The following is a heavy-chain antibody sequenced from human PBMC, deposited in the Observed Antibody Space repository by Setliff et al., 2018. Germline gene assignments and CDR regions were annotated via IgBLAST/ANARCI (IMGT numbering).Heavy chain of an antibody. V-gene: IGHV4-59*12. CDR1: GGSISSYY. CDR3: AREQWLDPPGYYYMDV. Sequence: SETLSLTCTVSGGSISSYYWSWIRQPPGKGLEWIGYIYYSGSTNYNPSLKSRVTISVDTSKYQFSLKLSSLTAADMAVYYCAREQWLDPPGYYYMDVWAKGTTVTVSS. D-gene: IGHD6-19*01. CDR2: IYYSGST. J-gene: IGHJ6*03.